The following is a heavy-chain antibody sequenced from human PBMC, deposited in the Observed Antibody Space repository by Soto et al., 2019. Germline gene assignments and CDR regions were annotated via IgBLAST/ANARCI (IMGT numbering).Heavy chain of an antibody. J-gene: IGHJ6*03. CDR2: INHSGST. Sequence: SETLSLTCAVYGGSFSGYYWSWIRQPPGKGLEWIGEINHSGSTNYNPSLKSRVTISVDTSKNQFSLKLSSVTAADTAVYYCARGRGRLKANLGRYYYYYMDVWGKGTTVTVSS. CDR3: ARGRGRLKANLGRYYYYYMDV. V-gene: IGHV4-34*01. CDR1: GGSFSGYY. D-gene: IGHD1-26*01.